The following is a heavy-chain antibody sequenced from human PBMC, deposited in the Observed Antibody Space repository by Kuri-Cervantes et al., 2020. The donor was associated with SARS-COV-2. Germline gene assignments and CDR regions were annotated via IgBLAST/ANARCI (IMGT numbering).Heavy chain of an antibody. D-gene: IGHD4-11*01. CDR2: IYYSGST. V-gene: IGHV4-39*01. J-gene: IGHJ4*02. CDR3: ARAFGYSSHFDY. Sequence: WVRQAPGKGLEWLGSIYYSGSTYYNPSLKSRVTISVDTSKNQFSLKLSSVTAADTAVYYCARAFGYSSHFDYWGQGTLVTVSS.